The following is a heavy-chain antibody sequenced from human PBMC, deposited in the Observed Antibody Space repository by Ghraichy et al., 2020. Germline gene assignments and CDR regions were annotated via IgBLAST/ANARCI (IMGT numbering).Heavy chain of an antibody. CDR2: INHSGST. J-gene: IGHJ4*02. V-gene: IGHV4-34*01. Sequence: SETLSLTCAVYGGSFSGYYWSWIRQPPGKGLEWIGEINHSGSTNYNPSLKSRVTISVDTSKNQFSLKLSSVTAADTAVYYCARDGVPALDYWGQGTLVTVSS. CDR1: GGSFSGYY. D-gene: IGHD2-2*01. CDR3: ARDGVPALDY.